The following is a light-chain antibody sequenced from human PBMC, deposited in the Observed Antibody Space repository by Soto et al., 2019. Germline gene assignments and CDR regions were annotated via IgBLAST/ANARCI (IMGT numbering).Light chain of an antibody. J-gene: IGKJ1*01. V-gene: IGKV1-27*01. CDR3: QKYNSAPWT. Sequence: DIQMTQSPSSLSASVGDRVTITCRASQGISNYLAWYQQTPGKVPKLLIYAASTLQSGVPSRFSGSGSGTDFTLTISRLQPEDVATYYCQKYNSAPWTFGQGTTVEIK. CDR2: AAS. CDR1: QGISNY.